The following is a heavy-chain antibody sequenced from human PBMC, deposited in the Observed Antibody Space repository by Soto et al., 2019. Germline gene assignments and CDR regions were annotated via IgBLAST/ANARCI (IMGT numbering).Heavy chain of an antibody. Sequence: KASETLSLTCTVSGGSISSYYWSWIRQPPGKGLEWIGYIYYSGSTNYNPSLKSRVTISVDTSKNQFSLKLSSVTAADTAVYYCARGPEFITIFGVAPMGWFDPWGQGTLVTVSS. CDR3: ARGPEFITIFGVAPMGWFDP. CDR1: GGSISSYY. J-gene: IGHJ5*02. CDR2: IYYSGST. D-gene: IGHD3-3*01. V-gene: IGHV4-59*01.